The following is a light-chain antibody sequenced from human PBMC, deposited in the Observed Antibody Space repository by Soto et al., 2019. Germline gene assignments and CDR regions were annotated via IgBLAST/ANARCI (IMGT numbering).Light chain of an antibody. CDR3: QRYGSSPPYT. CDR2: GAS. Sequence: EIVLTQSPGTLSLSPGERATLSCRASQSVSSSYLAWYQQKPGQAPRLLISGASSRATGIPDRFSGSGSGTDFTFTISRLEPEDFAVYYCQRYGSSPPYTFGQGTKVEIK. J-gene: IGKJ2*01. CDR1: QSVSSSY. V-gene: IGKV3-20*01.